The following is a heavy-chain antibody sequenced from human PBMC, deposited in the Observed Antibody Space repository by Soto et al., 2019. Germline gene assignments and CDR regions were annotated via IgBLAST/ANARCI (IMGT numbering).Heavy chain of an antibody. CDR1: GYSFTPFW. CDR2: IYPGDSET. CDR3: ARLGFPGAIYFDS. J-gene: IGHJ4*02. Sequence: GESLTISCRCSGYSFTPFWIGWVRQMPGKGLEWMGIIYPGDSETKYSPDFEGQVTISADRSTNTAYLQWRSLRASDTAMYYCARLGFPGAIYFDSWGLGTLVTVSS. V-gene: IGHV5-51*01.